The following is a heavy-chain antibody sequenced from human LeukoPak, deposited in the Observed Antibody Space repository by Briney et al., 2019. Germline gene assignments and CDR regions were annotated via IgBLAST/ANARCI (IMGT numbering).Heavy chain of an antibody. Sequence: GGSLRLSCAVSGFTFSGFWMSWSRQAPGKGLEWVASINSDGSEGYCADVVKGRFTISRDNAKNSLYLQINSLRAEDTAVYYCARSSYSSSSSVWGQGTMVTVSS. CDR1: GFTFSGFW. CDR2: INSDGSEG. V-gene: IGHV3-7*03. J-gene: IGHJ3*01. CDR3: ARSSYSSSSSV. D-gene: IGHD6-6*01.